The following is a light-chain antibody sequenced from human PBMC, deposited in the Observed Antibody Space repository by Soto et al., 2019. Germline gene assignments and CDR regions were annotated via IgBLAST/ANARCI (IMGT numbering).Light chain of an antibody. Sequence: EIVLTQSPGTLSLSPGERATLSCRASQSVSSSYLAWYQQKPGQAPRLLIYGASGRATGISDRFSGSGSGTDFTLTISRLEPEDFAVYYCQQYGSSPRVYTFGQGTKLEIK. CDR2: GAS. CDR3: QQYGSSPRVYT. J-gene: IGKJ2*01. V-gene: IGKV3-20*01. CDR1: QSVSSSY.